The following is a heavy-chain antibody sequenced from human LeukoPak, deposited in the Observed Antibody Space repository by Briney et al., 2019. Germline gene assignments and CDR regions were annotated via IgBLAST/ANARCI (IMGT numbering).Heavy chain of an antibody. CDR3: AKGDFYGSGRDYYYYMDV. J-gene: IGHJ6*03. CDR2: NSSSGSTI. Sequence: GGSLRLSCAASGFTFSSYEMNWVRQAPGKGLEWVSYNSSSGSTIYYADSVKGRFTISRDNSKNTLYLQMNSLRAEDTAVYNCAKGDFYGSGRDYYYYMDVWGKGTTVTISS. V-gene: IGHV3-48*03. CDR1: GFTFSSYE. D-gene: IGHD3-10*01.